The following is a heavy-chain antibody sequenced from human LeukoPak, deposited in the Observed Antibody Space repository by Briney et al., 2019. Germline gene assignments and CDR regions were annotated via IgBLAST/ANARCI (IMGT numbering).Heavy chain of an antibody. J-gene: IGHJ3*01. V-gene: IGHV3-30*18. CDR3: AKFFTGEYVRAFDV. CDR2: ISYDGSNK. D-gene: IGHD3-10*02. Sequence: GGSLRLSCAASGFTFSSYAMHWVRQAPGKGLEWVAVISYDGSNKYYADSVKGRFTISRDNSKNTLYLQMNSLGAEDTAVYYCAKFFTGEYVRAFDVWGQGTMVTVSS. CDR1: GFTFSSYA.